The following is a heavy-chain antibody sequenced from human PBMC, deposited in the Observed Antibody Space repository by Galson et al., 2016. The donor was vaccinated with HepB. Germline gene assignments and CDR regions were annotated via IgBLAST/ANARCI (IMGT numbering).Heavy chain of an antibody. CDR1: GYGFTSYW. D-gene: IGHD1-26*01. V-gene: IGHV5-10-1*01. Sequence: QSGAEVKRPGESLKISCKASGYGFTSYWISWVRQMPGKGLEWMGRIDPSDSYTNYGPSFQGHVTISADKSISTVYLQWNSLKASDTAMYYCASRPVSSGRYFDWYFDLWGRGTLVTVSS. CDR3: ASRPVSSGRYFDWYFDL. J-gene: IGHJ2*01. CDR2: IDPSDSYT.